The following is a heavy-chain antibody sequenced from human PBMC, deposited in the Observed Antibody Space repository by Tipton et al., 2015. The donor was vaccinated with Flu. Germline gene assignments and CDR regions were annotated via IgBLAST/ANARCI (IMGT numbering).Heavy chain of an antibody. V-gene: IGHV4-61*10. J-gene: IGHJ4*02. CDR2: IYYSGST. Sequence: TLSLTCTVSGGSISSGSYYWSWIRQPAGKGLEWIAYIYYSGSTNYNPSLKSRVTISVDMSKNQFSLKLNSVTAADTAVYYCARSPGYYFDYWGQGTLVTVSS. CDR3: ARSPGYYFDY. CDR1: GGSISSGSYY.